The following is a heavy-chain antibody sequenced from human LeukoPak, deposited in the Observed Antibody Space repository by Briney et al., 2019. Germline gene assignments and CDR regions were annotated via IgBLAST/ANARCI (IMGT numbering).Heavy chain of an antibody. CDR2: IYYSGST. V-gene: IGHV4-59*01. Sequence: SETLSLTCTVSGGSISSYYWSWIRQPPGKGLEWIGYIYYSGSTNYNPSLKSRVTISVDTSKNQFSLKLSSVTAAGTGVYYCARGVYGSGRRRSGAFDIWGQGTMVTVSS. CDR1: GGSISSYY. D-gene: IGHD3-10*01. CDR3: ARGVYGSGRRRSGAFDI. J-gene: IGHJ3*02.